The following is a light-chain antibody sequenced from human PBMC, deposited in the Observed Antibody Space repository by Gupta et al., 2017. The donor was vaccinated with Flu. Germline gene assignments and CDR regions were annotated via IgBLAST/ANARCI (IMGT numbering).Light chain of an antibody. CDR2: DVS. V-gene: IGLV2-14*03. CDR1: SSDVGGYNY. J-gene: IGLJ2*01. Sequence: QSALTQPASVSGSPGQSITISCSGTSSDVGGYNYVSWYQQHPGKAPQRSIDDVSSRPSGVSHRFSGYKSGTKAFTSLSALQAEDDSYEYYSSYKSFSTRAFGGGTKVTVL. CDR3: SSYKSFSTRA.